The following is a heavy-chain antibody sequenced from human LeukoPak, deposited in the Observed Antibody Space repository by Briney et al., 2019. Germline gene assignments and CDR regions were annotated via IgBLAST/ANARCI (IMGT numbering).Heavy chain of an antibody. CDR2: ISGSGGST. J-gene: IGHJ4*02. CDR3: ARSLPSITIFGVYYFDY. D-gene: IGHD3-3*01. Sequence: GGSLRLSCAASGFTFSSYAMSWVRQAPGKGLEWVSAISGSGGSTYYADSVKGRFTISRDNSKNTLYLQMNSLRAEDTAAYYCARSLPSITIFGVYYFDYWGQGTLVTVSS. CDR1: GFTFSSYA. V-gene: IGHV3-23*01.